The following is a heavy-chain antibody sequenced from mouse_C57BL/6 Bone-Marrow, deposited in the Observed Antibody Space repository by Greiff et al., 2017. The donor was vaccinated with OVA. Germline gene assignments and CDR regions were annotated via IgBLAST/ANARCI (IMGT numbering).Heavy chain of an antibody. CDR1: GYTFTDYE. J-gene: IGHJ4*01. CDR3: TRGYSNYYAMDY. V-gene: IGHV1-15*01. D-gene: IGHD2-5*01. CDR2: IDPETGGS. Sequence: QVQLQQSGAELVRPGASVTLSCKASGYTFTDYEMHWVKQTPVHGLEWIGAIDPETGGSAYNPKFKGKAILTANKSSITAYMELRSLTSEDSAVYYCTRGYSNYYAMDYWGQGTSVTVSS.